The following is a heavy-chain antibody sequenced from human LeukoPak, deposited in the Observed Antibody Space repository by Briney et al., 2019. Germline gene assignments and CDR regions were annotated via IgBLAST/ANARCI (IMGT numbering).Heavy chain of an antibody. CDR2: ISGSAART. CDR3: ARRWFFDY. D-gene: IGHD3-9*01. CDR1: GFTFSTYG. V-gene: IGHV3-23*01. Sequence: GGSLRLSCAASGFTFSTYGMTWVRQAPGRGLEWVSAISGSAARTFYADSVKGRFTISRDNSKNTLYLQMNSLRSEDTAVYYCARRWFFDYWGQGTLVTVSS. J-gene: IGHJ4*02.